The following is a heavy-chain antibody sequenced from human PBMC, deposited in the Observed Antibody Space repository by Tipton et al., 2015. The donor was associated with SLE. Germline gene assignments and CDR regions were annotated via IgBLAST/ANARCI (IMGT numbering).Heavy chain of an antibody. CDR3: ARGGNIYSGSYSELDY. D-gene: IGHD1-26*01. CDR2: IYYSGST. J-gene: IGHJ4*02. Sequence: TLSLTCTVSGGSISSHYWSWIRQPPGKGLEWIGYIYYSGSTSYNPSLKSRVTISVDTSKNQFSLKLSSVTAADTAVYYCARGGNIYSGSYSELDYWGQGTLLSVSS. V-gene: IGHV4-59*11. CDR1: GGSISSHY.